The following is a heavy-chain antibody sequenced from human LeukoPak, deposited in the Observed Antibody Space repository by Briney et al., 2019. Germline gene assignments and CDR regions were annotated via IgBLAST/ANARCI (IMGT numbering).Heavy chain of an antibody. V-gene: IGHV1-69*05. CDR1: GYIFTNYG. CDR3: ARDSGGPPYFDY. Sequence: ASVKVSCKASGYIFTNYGINWVRQAPGQGLEWMGGIIPIFGTANYAQKFQGRVTITTDESTSTAYMELSSLRSEDTAVYYCARDSGGPPYFDYWGQGTLVTVSS. J-gene: IGHJ4*02. D-gene: IGHD1-26*01. CDR2: IIPIFGTA.